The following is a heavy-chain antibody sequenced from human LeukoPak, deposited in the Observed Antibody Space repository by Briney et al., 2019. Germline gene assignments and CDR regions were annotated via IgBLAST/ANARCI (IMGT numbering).Heavy chain of an antibody. V-gene: IGHV3-23*01. CDR3: ARVPAGPPYYYMNV. CDR1: GFTFSSYA. J-gene: IGHJ6*03. Sequence: PGGSLRLSCAASGFTFSSYAMSWVRQAPGKGLEWVSAISGSGGSTYYADSVKGRFTISRDNSKNTLYLQMNSLRAEDTAVYYCARVPAGPPYYYMNVWGKGTTVTVSS. CDR2: ISGSGGST.